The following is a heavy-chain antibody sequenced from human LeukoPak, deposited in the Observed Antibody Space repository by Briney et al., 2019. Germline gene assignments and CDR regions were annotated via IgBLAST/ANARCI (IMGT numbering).Heavy chain of an antibody. V-gene: IGHV3-23*01. CDR1: GFTFTNYA. CDR3: AKDRSIGTYYTFDH. CDR2: ISASGVMT. J-gene: IGHJ4*02. Sequence: GGSLRLSCAASGFTFTNYATTWVRQAPGKGLEWVSSISASGVMTYYADSVKGRITVSRDNSKNSVYLQMSRLTAADTAVYYCAKDRSIGTYYTFDHWGQGTLVTVSS. D-gene: IGHD1-26*01.